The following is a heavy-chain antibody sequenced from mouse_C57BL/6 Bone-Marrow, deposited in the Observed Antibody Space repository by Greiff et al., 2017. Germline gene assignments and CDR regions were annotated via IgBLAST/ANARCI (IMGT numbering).Heavy chain of an antibody. V-gene: IGHV5-9-1*02. J-gene: IGHJ4*01. CDR2: ISSGGDYI. Sequence: EVQGVESGEGLVKPGGSLKLSCAASGFTFSSYAMSWVRQTPEKRLEWVAYISSGGDYIYYADTVKGRFTISRDNARNTLYLQMSSLKSEDTAMYYCTRDGGGRYAMDYWGQGTSVTVSS. D-gene: IGHD1-1*01. CDR1: GFTFSSYA. CDR3: TRDGGGRYAMDY.